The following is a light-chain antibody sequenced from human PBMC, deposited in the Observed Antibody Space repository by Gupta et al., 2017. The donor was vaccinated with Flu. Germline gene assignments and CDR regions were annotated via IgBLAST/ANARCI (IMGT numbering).Light chain of an antibody. Sequence: DIQMTQFSSSLAAFVGDRVTIPCRARQDVRNSLSWSQQRPGKGHNLLIYGASTLHSGVPSRFSGGGSGTDFSLTISSLRPEDVAAYYCQNNNSLTLTVGDGTKVEIK. V-gene: IGKV1-27*01. J-gene: IGKJ4*01. CDR2: GAS. CDR1: QDVRNS. CDR3: QNNNSLTLT.